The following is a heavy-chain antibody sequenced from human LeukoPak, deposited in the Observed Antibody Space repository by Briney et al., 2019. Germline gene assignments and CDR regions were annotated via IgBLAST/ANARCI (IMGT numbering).Heavy chain of an antibody. CDR1: GYSFSSYW. CDR2: IYPGDSDT. D-gene: IGHD4-17*01. J-gene: IGHJ4*02. V-gene: IGHV5-51*01. Sequence: GESLKIPCKGSGYSFSSYWIGWVRPMPGKGLEWMGIIYPGDSDTSYSPSFQGQVTISADKSISTAYLQWSSLKASDTAIYYCARTYGDSLRDYWGQGTLVTVSS. CDR3: ARTYGDSLRDY.